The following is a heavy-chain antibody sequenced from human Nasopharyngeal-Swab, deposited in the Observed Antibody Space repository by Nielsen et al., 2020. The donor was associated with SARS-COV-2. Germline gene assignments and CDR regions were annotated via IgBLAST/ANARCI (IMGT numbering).Heavy chain of an antibody. CDR3: AHRPGIFGVAKFDP. J-gene: IGHJ5*02. V-gene: IGHV2-5*02. Sequence: SGPTLVKPTQTPTLTCTFSGFSLSTSGVGVGWIRQPPGKALEWLALIYWDDDKRYSPSLKSRLTITKDTSKNQVVLTMTNMDPVDTATYYCAHRPGIFGVAKFDPWGQGTLVTVSS. D-gene: IGHD3-3*01. CDR1: GFSLSTSGVG. CDR2: IYWDDDK.